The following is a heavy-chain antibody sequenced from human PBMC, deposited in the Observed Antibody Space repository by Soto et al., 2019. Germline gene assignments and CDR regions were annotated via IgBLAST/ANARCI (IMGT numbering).Heavy chain of an antibody. CDR2: ISSSGGTS. CDR3: ARKRYGDSTFDH. CDR1: GLTFSDYY. V-gene: IGHV3-11*01. J-gene: IGHJ4*02. Sequence: PGGSLRLSCAASGLTFSDYYMSWIRQAPGEGLEWVSYISSSGGTSNYADVVKGRFTISRDNAKKSLFLQMNSLRAEDTAVYYCARKRYGDSTFDHWGQGTLVTVSS. D-gene: IGHD4-17*01.